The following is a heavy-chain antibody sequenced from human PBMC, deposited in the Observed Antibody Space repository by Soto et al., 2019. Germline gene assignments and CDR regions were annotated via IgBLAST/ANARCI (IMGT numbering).Heavy chain of an antibody. V-gene: IGHV4-31*03. J-gene: IGHJ4*02. CDR3: ARIINTVSRRYFDY. CDR2: IYYSGST. D-gene: IGHD4-17*01. Sequence: SETLSLTCTVSGGSISSGGYYWSWIRQHPGKGLEWIGYIYYSGSTYYNPSLKSRVTISVDTSKNQFSLKLSSVTAADTAVYYCARIINTVSRRYFDYWGQGTLVTVSS. CDR1: GGSISSGGYY.